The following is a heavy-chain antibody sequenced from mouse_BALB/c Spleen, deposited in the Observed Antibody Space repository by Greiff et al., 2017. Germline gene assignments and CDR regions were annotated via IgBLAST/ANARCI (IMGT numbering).Heavy chain of an antibody. D-gene: IGHD2-1*01. CDR3: ARAGNLYAMDY. J-gene: IGHJ4*01. CDR1: GYTFTSYW. V-gene: IGHV1S81*02. Sequence: VQLQQSGAELVKPGATVKLSCKASGYTFTSYWMHWVKQRPGQGLEWIGEINPSNGRTNYNEKFKSKATLTVDKSSSTAYMQLSSLTSEDSAVYYCARAGNLYAMDYWGQGTSVTVSS. CDR2: INPSNGRT.